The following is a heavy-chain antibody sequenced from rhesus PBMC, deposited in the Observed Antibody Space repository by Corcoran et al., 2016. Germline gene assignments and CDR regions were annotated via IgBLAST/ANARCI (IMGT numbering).Heavy chain of an antibody. CDR3: ARYVSGSWSHYFDY. D-gene: IGHD6-25*01. J-gene: IGHJ4*01. V-gene: IGHV4-147*01. CDR2: FYGGSGST. Sequence: QVQLQESGPGLVKPSETLSLTCAVSGGPISRNYWRRIRQSPGKGRVLIGYFYGGSGSTSYNPSLKSRVTISTDTSTNQFSLKLSSVTAADTAVYYCARYVSGSWSHYFDYWGQGVLVTVSS. CDR1: GGPISRNY.